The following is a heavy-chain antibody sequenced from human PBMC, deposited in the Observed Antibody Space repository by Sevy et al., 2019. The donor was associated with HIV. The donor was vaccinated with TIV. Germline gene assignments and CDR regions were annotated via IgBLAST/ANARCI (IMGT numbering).Heavy chain of an antibody. CDR1: GYTFDNYG. CDR2: ITAYNGNT. D-gene: IGHD2-15*01. J-gene: IGHJ6*02. CDR3: ASAMGWQLLPLGMDV. V-gene: IGHV1-18*01. Sequence: ASVKVSCKASGYTFDNYGISWVRQAPGQGLKWMGWITAYNGNTNYAQNLQGRVTMTTDTSTSTAYMELTNLRSGDTAVYYCASAMGWQLLPLGMDVWGQGTTVTVSS.